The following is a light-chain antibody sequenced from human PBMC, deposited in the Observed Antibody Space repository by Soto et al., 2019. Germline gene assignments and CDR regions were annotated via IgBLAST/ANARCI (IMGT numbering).Light chain of an antibody. CDR1: QSVSSSY. CDR2: GAS. CDR3: QHYNSYSEA. Sequence: EIVMTQTPATLSVSPGERATLSCRASQSVSSSYLAWYQQKPGQAPRLLIYGASTRATGIPDRFSGGGSGTDFTLTISSLQPDDFATYYCQHYNSYSEAFGQGTKVDIK. J-gene: IGKJ1*01. V-gene: IGKV3D-15*01.